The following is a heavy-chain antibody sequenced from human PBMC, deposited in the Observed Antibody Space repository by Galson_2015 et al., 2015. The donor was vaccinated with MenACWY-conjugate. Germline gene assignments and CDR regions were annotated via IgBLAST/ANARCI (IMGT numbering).Heavy chain of an antibody. Sequence: QSGAEVKKPGESLTISCQGSGYIFSTYWIAWVRQMPGKGLEWMGMIYPGDTYIRNNPSFEGQVTMSVDKSISTAYLRWSSLRASDTAMYYCTRRLIANSRDAFDFWGQGTMVTVSS. J-gene: IGHJ3*01. CDR2: IYPGDTYI. D-gene: IGHD2-21*01. CDR1: GYIFSTYW. V-gene: IGHV5-51*01. CDR3: TRRLIANSRDAFDF.